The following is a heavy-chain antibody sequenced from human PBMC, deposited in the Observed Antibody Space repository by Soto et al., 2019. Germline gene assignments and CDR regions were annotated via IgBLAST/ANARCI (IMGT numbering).Heavy chain of an antibody. D-gene: IGHD3-3*01. CDR1: GGTFSSYA. J-gene: IGHJ3*02. Sequence: ASVKVSFKASGGTFSSYAISWVRQAPGQGLEWMGGIIPIFGTANYAQKFQGRVTITADESTSTAYMELSSLRSEDTAVYYCARGQWTIFGVVIKLGDEKDAFVIWGQGTMVTVSS. CDR2: IIPIFGTA. V-gene: IGHV1-69*13. CDR3: ARGQWTIFGVVIKLGDEKDAFVI.